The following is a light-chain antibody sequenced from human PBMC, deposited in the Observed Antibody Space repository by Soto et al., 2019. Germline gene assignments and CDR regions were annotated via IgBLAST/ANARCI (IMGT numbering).Light chain of an antibody. V-gene: IGKV1-5*03. J-gene: IGKJ1*01. CDR1: QSVSNW. CDR3: QHYNSYSEA. CDR2: KAS. Sequence: DIQMTQSPSPLSASVGERVTITCRASQSVSNWLAWYQQKPGKAPKLLIYKASTLKSGVPSRFSGSGSGTEFTLTISSLQPDDVATYYCQHYNSYSEALGQGTKVDIK.